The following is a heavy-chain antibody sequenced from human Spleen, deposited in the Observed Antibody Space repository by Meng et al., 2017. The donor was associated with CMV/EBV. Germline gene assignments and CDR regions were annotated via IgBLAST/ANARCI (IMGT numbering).Heavy chain of an antibody. D-gene: IGHD3-3*01. CDR3: ARGFTIFGIFHNYFDH. J-gene: IGHJ4*02. CDR1: FTYSDYY. V-gene: IGHV3-11*01. Sequence: FTYSDYYMNWIRQAPGKGLEWVSYISGSDNTIYYADSVKGRFTISRDNAKNSLYLQMNSLRAEDTAVYYCARGFTIFGIFHNYFDHWGLGTLVTVSS. CDR2: ISGSDNTI.